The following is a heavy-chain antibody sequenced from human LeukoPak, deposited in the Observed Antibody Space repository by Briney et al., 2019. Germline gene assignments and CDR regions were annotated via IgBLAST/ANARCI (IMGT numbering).Heavy chain of an antibody. CDR2: ICPDGSVV. V-gene: IGHV3-74*01. Sequence: GGSLRLSCVASGFTFSAYCMHWVREGPEKGLEWVSRICPDGSVVNHADSVKGRFTTSRDNARTTVFLQMNSLRVDDMAVYYCVRDLREADHWGLGSLVTVSS. D-gene: IGHD3-10*01. CDR1: GFTFSAYC. J-gene: IGHJ4*02. CDR3: VRDLREADH.